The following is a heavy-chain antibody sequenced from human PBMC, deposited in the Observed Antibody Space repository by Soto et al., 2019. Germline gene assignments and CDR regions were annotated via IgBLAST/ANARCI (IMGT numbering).Heavy chain of an antibody. Sequence: ASVKVSCKASGYTFTSYAMHWVRQAPGQRLEWMGWINAGNGNTKYSQKFQGRVTITRDTSASTAYMELSSLRSEDTAVYYCARGRITGTTWVFWFDPWGQGTLVTVSS. J-gene: IGHJ5*02. V-gene: IGHV1-3*01. CDR1: GYTFTSYA. CDR2: INAGNGNT. CDR3: ARGRITGTTWVFWFDP. D-gene: IGHD1-7*01.